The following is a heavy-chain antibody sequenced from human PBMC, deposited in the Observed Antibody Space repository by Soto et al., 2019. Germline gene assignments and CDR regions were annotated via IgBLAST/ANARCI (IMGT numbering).Heavy chain of an antibody. CDR3: AKNQGVELVPLATVDWFDP. J-gene: IGHJ5*02. CDR1: GFIFENFG. CDR2: ISGSGFKK. D-gene: IGHD1-26*01. V-gene: IGHV3-23*01. Sequence: LRLSCAASGFIFENFGMSWVRQAPGKGLEWISSISGSGFKKYYADSVKGRFTISRDNSKSTVYLELNNLSAEDTAVYHCAKNQGVELVPLATVDWFDPWGQGSVVTVPQ.